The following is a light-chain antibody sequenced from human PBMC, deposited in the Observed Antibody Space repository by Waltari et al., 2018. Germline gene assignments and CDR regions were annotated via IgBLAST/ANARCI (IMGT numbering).Light chain of an antibody. J-gene: IGLJ3*02. CDR1: SLRTPY. CDR3: SSRNGRANEVV. Sequence: SSALTQDPAVSVALGQTVRFTCQVDSLRTPYASWYQLKPEQAPVVVIYGKDKRPTGIPDRISGYSSGTTSSLTITGAQAEDEADYYCSSRNGRANEVVFAGGTKVTVL. V-gene: IGLV3-19*01. CDR2: GKD.